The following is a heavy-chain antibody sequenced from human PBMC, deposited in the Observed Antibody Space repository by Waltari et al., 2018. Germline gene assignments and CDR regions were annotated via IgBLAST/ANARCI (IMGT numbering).Heavy chain of an antibody. CDR3: AKELEYSSSSFYYYYGMDV. V-gene: IGHV3-43*01. Sequence: EVQLVESGGVVVQPGGSLRLSCAASGFTFDDYTMHWVRQAPGKGLEWVSLISWDGGSTYYADSVKGRFTISRDNSKNSLYLQMNSLRTEDTALYYCAKELEYSSSSFYYYYGMDVWGQGTTVTVSS. J-gene: IGHJ6*02. CDR1: GFTFDDYT. D-gene: IGHD6-6*01. CDR2: ISWDGGST.